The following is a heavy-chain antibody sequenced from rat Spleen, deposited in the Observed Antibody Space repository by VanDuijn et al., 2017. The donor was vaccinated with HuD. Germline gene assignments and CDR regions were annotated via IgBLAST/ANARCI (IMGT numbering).Heavy chain of an antibody. D-gene: IGHD1-2*01. CDR3: ARADVAGLSTDGI. V-gene: IGHV2-15*01. J-gene: IGHJ2*01. CDR2: IWNDGST. Sequence: QVQLKESGPGLVQPSQTLSLTCTVSGFSLISYTVSWVRQPPGKGLEWMGGIWNDGSTNYNSALKSRLSISRDTSKSQVYLIMNSLQIEDTATYFCARADVAGLSTDGIWGQGIMVTVSS. CDR1: GFSLISYT.